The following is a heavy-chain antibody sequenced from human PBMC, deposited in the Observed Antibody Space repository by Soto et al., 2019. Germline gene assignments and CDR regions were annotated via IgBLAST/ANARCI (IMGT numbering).Heavy chain of an antibody. CDR2: ISHTGSP. V-gene: IGHV4-39*01. CDR1: GGSISNSDYF. Sequence: LSLTCTVSGGSISNSDYFWAWMRQPPGKGLEWVGTISHTGSPRYNPSLKSRVTISVDTSKNQFSLRLPSVTAADTAVFYCASQLESTTYFDYWGRGTLVTVSS. J-gene: IGHJ4*02. CDR3: ASQLESTTYFDY. D-gene: IGHD1-1*01.